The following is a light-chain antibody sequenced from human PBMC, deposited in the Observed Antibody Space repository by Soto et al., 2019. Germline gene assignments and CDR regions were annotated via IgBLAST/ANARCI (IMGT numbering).Light chain of an antibody. J-gene: IGKJ4*01. CDR3: QKYNSAPLT. CDR2: AAS. CDR1: QGIGVY. V-gene: IGKV1-27*01. Sequence: DIQMTQSPSSLSASLGDRVTITCRASQGIGVYLAWFQQKPGKVPKLLIYAASTLQSGVPSRFSGSESGRDYTLTISSLQPEDFATYYCQKYNSAPLTFGGGTKVEIK.